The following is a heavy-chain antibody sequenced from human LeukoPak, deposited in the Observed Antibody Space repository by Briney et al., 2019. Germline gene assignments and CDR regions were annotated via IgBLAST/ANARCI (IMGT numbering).Heavy chain of an antibody. J-gene: IGHJ6*03. CDR3: AWSSDFRYSYYMDV. CDR2: IYYTGST. Sequence: SETLSLTCTVSGGSISSYYWTWIRQPPGKGLEWIGYIYYTGSTNYNPSLKSRVTISVDTSKNQFSLKLSSVTAADTAVYYCAWSSDFRYSYYMDVWGKGTTVTVSS. D-gene: IGHD3-3*01. V-gene: IGHV4-59*01. CDR1: GGSISSYY.